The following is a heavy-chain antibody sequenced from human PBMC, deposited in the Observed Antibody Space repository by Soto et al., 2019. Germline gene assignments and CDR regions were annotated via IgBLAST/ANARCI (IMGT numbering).Heavy chain of an antibody. CDR1: GFTFSSYA. CDR3: ARGGSGWYKDGMDV. D-gene: IGHD6-19*01. Sequence: QVQLVESGGGVVQPGRSLRLSCAASGFTFSSYAMHWVRQAPGKGLAWEAVISYDGSNKYYADSVKVRFTITRDNSKDTLYLQMNSLRAEDTAVYYCARGGSGWYKDGMDVWGQGTTVTVSS. V-gene: IGHV3-30-3*01. CDR2: ISYDGSNK. J-gene: IGHJ6*02.